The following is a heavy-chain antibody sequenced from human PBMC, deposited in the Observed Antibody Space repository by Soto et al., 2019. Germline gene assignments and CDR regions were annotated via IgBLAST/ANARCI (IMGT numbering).Heavy chain of an antibody. D-gene: IGHD3-22*01. V-gene: IGHV4-39*01. J-gene: IGHJ4*02. CDR2: IYYSGST. CDR3: ARHSYDSSGYYYFDY. CDR1: GGSISSSSYC. Sequence: SETLPLTWTVSGGSISSSSYCWSWIRQPPGKGLEWIGSIYYSGSTYYNPSLKSRVTISVDTSKNQFSLKLSSVTAADTAVYYCARHSYDSSGYYYFDYWGQGTLVTVSS.